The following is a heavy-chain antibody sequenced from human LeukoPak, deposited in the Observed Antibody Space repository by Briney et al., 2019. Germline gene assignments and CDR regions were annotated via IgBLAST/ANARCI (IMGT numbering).Heavy chain of an antibody. D-gene: IGHD3-3*01. CDR2: IKRDGSEK. V-gene: IGHV3-7*01. CDR3: ARDRNTDFWSGYYTNYFDY. J-gene: IGHJ4*02. Sequence: GGSLRLPCAGSGFTFSDYWMSWVRQAPGKGLEWVANIKRDGSEKYYADSVKGRFTISRDNGKKSLYLQMNSLRAEDTAVYYCARDRNTDFWSGYYTNYFDYWGQGTLVTVSS. CDR1: GFTFSDYW.